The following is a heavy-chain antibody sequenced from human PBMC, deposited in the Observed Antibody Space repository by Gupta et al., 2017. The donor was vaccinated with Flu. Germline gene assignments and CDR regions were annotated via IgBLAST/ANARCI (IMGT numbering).Heavy chain of an antibody. J-gene: IGHJ6*01. CDR3: ARPFISIGNAGDDV. Sequence: SGFTFGSEAITWVRQAPGQGLEWVGGISPILGSPSYAQKFQGRVTISADESTSTAYMELRGLRSEDTAIYFCARPFISIGNAGDDVWGQGTTVTVSS. V-gene: IGHV1-69*01. D-gene: IGHD4-17*01. CDR2: ISPILGSP. CDR1: GFTFGSEA.